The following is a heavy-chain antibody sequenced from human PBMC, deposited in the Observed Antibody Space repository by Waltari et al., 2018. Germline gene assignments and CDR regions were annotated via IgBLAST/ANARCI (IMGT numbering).Heavy chain of an antibody. Sequence: QVPLVQSGAEVQKPGASVQVSCKASGNILTDYDISWVRQASGRGLEWMGWMNPNTGDSEYAQKFQGRVSITRDTSINTAYMELSSLRSEDTAVYYCARGMRLSDLWGQGTLLTVSS. CDR2: MNPNTGDS. CDR1: GNILTDYD. J-gene: IGHJ4*02. CDR3: ARGMRLSDL. V-gene: IGHV1-8*03. D-gene: IGHD2-2*01.